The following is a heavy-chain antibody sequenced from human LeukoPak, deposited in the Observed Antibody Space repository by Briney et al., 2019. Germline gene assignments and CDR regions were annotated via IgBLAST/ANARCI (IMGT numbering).Heavy chain of an antibody. CDR3: ARYNDYGDSLDY. CDR2: IWYDGSNK. J-gene: IGHJ4*02. Sequence: GRSLRLSCAASGFTFSSYGMHWVRQAPGKGLEWVAVIWYDGSNKYYADSVKGRFTISRDNSKNTLYLQMNSPRAEDTAVYYCARYNDYGDSLDYWGQGTLVTVSS. V-gene: IGHV3-33*01. CDR1: GFTFSSYG. D-gene: IGHD4-17*01.